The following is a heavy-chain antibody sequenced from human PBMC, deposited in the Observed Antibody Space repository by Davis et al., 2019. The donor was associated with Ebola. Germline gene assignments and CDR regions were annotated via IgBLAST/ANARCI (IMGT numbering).Heavy chain of an antibody. V-gene: IGHV3-73*01. D-gene: IGHD1-26*01. Sequence: PGGPLRLSCAASGFTFSGSAMHWVRQASGKGLEWVGRIRSKANSYATAYAASVKGRFTISRDDSKNTAYLQMNSPKTEDTAVYYCTSGGATNYYYYMDVWGKGTTVTVSS. CDR2: IRSKANSYAT. J-gene: IGHJ6*03. CDR1: GFTFSGSA. CDR3: TSGGATNYYYYMDV.